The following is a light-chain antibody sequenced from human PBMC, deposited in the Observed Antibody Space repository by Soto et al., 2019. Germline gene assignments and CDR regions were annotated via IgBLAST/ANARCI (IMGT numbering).Light chain of an antibody. Sequence: EIVMTQSPATLSVSPGERATLSCRASQSVSSNLAWYQHKPGQAPRLLIFGASTRAARIPARFSGSGSGTEFTLTISSLQCEDFAVYYCQSYNNWPPGVFFGGGTKVEIK. CDR2: GAS. J-gene: IGKJ4*01. V-gene: IGKV3-15*01. CDR1: QSVSSN. CDR3: QSYNNWPPGVF.